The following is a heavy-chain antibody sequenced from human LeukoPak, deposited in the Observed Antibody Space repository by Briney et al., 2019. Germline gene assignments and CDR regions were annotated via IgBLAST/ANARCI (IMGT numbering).Heavy chain of an antibody. D-gene: IGHD6-6*01. Sequence: ASVKVSCKAFGYTFTSYYMHWVRQAPGQGLEWMGIINPSGGSTSYAQKFQGRVTMTRDMSTSTVYMELSSLRSEDTAVYYCARDLELAARPRAFDIWGQGTMVTVSS. V-gene: IGHV1-46*01. CDR2: INPSGGST. J-gene: IGHJ3*02. CDR1: GYTFTSYY. CDR3: ARDLELAARPRAFDI.